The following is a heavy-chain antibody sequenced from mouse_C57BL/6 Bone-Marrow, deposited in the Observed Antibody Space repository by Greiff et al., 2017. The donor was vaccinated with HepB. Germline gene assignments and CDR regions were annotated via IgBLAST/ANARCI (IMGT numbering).Heavy chain of an antibody. J-gene: IGHJ1*03. CDR1: GFTFSDYV. V-gene: IGHV5-17*01. Sequence: DVKLVESGGGLVKPGGSLKLSCAASGFTFSDYVMHWVRQAPEKGLEWVAYISSGSSTIYYADTVKGRFTISRDNAKNTLFLQMTSLRSEDTAMYYCARDYYDPYWYFDVWGTGTTVTVSS. CDR2: ISSGSSTI. D-gene: IGHD2-4*01. CDR3: ARDYYDPYWYFDV.